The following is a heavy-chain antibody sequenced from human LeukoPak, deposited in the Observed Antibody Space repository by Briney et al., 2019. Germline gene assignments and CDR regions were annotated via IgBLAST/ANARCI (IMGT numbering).Heavy chain of an antibody. CDR1: GFTFSSYG. D-gene: IGHD3-22*01. CDR3: AKDLDSSGSHY. CDR2: ISYDGSNK. J-gene: IGHJ4*02. Sequence: GGSLRLSCAASGFTFSSYGMHWVRQAPGKGLEGVAVISYDGSNKYYADSVKGRFTISRDNSKNTLYLQMNSLRAEDTAVYYCAKDLDSSGSHYWGQGTLVTVSS. V-gene: IGHV3-30*18.